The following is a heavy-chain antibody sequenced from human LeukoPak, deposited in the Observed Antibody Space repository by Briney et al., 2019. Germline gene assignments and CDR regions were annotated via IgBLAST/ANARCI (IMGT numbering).Heavy chain of an antibody. D-gene: IGHD5/OR15-5a*01. CDR3: ASVYDLFDV. V-gene: IGHV3-15*01. Sequence: PGGSLRLSCAASVFIFSNAWMNWARQAPGKGLEWVGRIKTKSGGGTTDYTAPVKGRFTISRDDSKNTLYLQMHSLKIEDTAMYYCASVYDLFDVWGRGTLVTVSS. CDR1: VFIFSNAW. CDR2: IKTKSGGGTT. J-gene: IGHJ2*01.